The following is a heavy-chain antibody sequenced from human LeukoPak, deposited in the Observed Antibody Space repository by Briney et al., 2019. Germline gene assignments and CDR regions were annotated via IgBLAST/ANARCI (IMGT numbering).Heavy chain of an antibody. V-gene: IGHV3-66*01. CDR1: GFTVSSNY. CDR2: LYSCGNT. CDR3: AIGAYSSGWLFDY. Sequence: PGGCLRLSCVASGFTVSSNYMTWVRQTPGKGLEWVSLLYSCGNTYYAGSVKDRFIISRDNSKNTLYLQMNTLRAEDTAVYYCAIGAYSSGWLFDYWGQGTLVTVSS. D-gene: IGHD6-19*01. J-gene: IGHJ4*02.